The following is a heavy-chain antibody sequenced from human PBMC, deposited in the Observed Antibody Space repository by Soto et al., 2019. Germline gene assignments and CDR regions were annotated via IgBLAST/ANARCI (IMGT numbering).Heavy chain of an antibody. CDR2: IRSKPNNYAT. CDR1: GFTFGGSA. CDR3: SRQASDFWSGKPQYYMDV. V-gene: IGHV3-73*01. Sequence: PGGSLRLSCAASGFTFGGSAMHWVGQASGKGLEWVGRIRSKPNNYATAYGASVKGRFTISRDDSKNTAYLQMNSLNTEDTAVYYCSRQASDFWSGKPQYYMDVWGKGTTVTVSS. J-gene: IGHJ6*03. D-gene: IGHD3-3*01.